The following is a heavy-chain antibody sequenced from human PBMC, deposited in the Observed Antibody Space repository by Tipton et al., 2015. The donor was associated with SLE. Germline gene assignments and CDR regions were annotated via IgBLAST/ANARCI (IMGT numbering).Heavy chain of an antibody. J-gene: IGHJ4*02. Sequence: TLSLTCTVSGGSISSGSYYWSWIRQPPGKGLEWIGRIYYSGSSYYNPSLKSRVTISVDTVKTQVSLKLTSVTAADTAMYFCARGFFHDYWSAEQGRKSFYFDNWGQGALVTVSS. D-gene: IGHD3-3*01. CDR1: GGSISSGSYY. CDR3: ARGFFHDYWSAEQGRKSFYFDN. V-gene: IGHV4-39*07. CDR2: IYYSGSS.